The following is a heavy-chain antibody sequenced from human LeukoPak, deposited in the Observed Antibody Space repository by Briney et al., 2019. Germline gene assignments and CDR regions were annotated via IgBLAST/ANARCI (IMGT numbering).Heavy chain of an antibody. V-gene: IGHV3-30*18. Sequence: PGGSLRLSCAASGFTFSSYGMRWVRQAPGKGLEWVAVISYDGSTKYYADSVKGRFTISRDNSKNTLYLQMNSLRAEDTAVYYCAKFPSEYYFDSSGYYPHYWGQGTLVTVSS. J-gene: IGHJ4*02. D-gene: IGHD3-22*01. CDR2: ISYDGSTK. CDR1: GFTFSSYG. CDR3: AKFPSEYYFDSSGYYPHY.